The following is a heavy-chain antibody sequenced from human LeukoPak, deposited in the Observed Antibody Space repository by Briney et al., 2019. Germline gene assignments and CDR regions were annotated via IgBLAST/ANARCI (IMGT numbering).Heavy chain of an antibody. CDR1: GFTFSGSA. V-gene: IGHV3-73*01. D-gene: IGHD3-16*01. CDR3: TRHRDYGQTPGFDY. J-gene: IGHJ4*02. CDR2: IRSKANSYAT. Sequence: GGSLRLSCAASGFTFSGSAMHWVRQASGKGLEWVGRIRSKANSYATAYAASVKGRFTISRDDSKNTAYLQMNSLKTEDTAVYYCTRHRDYGQTPGFDYWGQGTLVTVSS.